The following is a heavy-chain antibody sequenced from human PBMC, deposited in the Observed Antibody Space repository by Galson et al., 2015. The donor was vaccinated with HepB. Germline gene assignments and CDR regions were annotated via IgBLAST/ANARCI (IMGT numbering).Heavy chain of an antibody. Sequence: CAISWDSVSSTSAVWNWVRQSPSRGLEWLGRTWYRSKWYYEFAVSVESRITINPDTSKNQFSLQLSSVTPEDTAVYYCARTQVGAAYFDYWGQGTLVTVSS. CDR1: WDSVSSTSAV. V-gene: IGHV6-1*01. J-gene: IGHJ4*02. CDR3: ARTQVGAAYFDY. CDR2: TWYRSKWYY. D-gene: IGHD1-26*01.